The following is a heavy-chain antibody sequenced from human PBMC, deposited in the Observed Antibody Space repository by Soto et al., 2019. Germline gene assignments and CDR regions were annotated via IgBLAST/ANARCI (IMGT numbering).Heavy chain of an antibody. Sequence: GESLRLSCAGSGFTFSSHNMNWVRQAPGRGLEWVSAISGSGGSTYYADSVKGRFTISRDNSKNTLYLQMNSLRAEDTAVYNCAKDFRTTGTTCLDYCGQRSLVTASA. CDR3: AKDFRTTGTTCLDY. V-gene: IGHV3-23*01. CDR2: ISGSGGST. CDR1: GFTFSSHN. D-gene: IGHD1-1*01. J-gene: IGHJ4*02.